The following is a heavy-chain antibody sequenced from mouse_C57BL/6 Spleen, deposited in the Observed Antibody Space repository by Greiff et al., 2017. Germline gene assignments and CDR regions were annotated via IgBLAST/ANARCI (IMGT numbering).Heavy chain of an antibody. J-gene: IGHJ2*01. CDR2: IDPSDSYT. V-gene: IGHV1-59*01. Sequence: QVQLQQPGAELVRPGTSVKLSCKASGYTFTSYWMHWVKQRPGQGLEWIGVIDPSDSYTNYNQKFKGKATLTVDTSSSTAYMQLSSLTSEDSAVYYCAITGTVDYWGQGTTLTVSS. D-gene: IGHD4-1*01. CDR3: AITGTVDY. CDR1: GYTFTSYW.